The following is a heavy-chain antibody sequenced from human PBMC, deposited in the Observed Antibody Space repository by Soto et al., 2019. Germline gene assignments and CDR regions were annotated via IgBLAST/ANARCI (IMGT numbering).Heavy chain of an antibody. J-gene: IGHJ6*02. CDR1: GYTFTSYY. CDR2: INPSGGST. CDR3: ARDGGYDYYYYYGMDV. Sequence: ASVKVSCKASGYTFTSYYMHWVRQAPGQGLEWMGIINPSGGSTSYAQKFQGRVTMTRDTSTSTVYMELGSLRSEDTAVYYCARDGGYDYYYYYGMDVWGQGTTVTVSS. V-gene: IGHV1-46*01. D-gene: IGHD5-12*01.